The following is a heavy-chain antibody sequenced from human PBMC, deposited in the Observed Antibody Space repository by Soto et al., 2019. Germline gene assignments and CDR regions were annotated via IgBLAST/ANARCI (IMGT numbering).Heavy chain of an antibody. Sequence: KPSETLSLTCTVSGGSISSSSYYWGWIRQPPGKGLEWIGSIYYSGSTYYNPSLKSRVTISVDTSKNQFSLKLSSVTAADTAVYYCARSLSHTIFGVVTPYYYYGMDVWGQGTTVTVSS. CDR1: GGSISSSSYY. D-gene: IGHD3-3*01. CDR2: IYYSGST. V-gene: IGHV4-39*01. CDR3: ARSLSHTIFGVVTPYYYYGMDV. J-gene: IGHJ6*02.